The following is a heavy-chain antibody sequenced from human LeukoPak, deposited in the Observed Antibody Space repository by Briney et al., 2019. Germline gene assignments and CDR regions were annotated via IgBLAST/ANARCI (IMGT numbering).Heavy chain of an antibody. J-gene: IGHJ4*02. CDR1: GFTFDDYA. CDR2: ISWNSGSI. CDR3: AKGGLAGYSHGRSPFDY. V-gene: IGHV3-9*01. D-gene: IGHD5-18*01. Sequence: GGSLRLSCAASGFTFDDYAMHWVRQAPGKGLEWVSGISWNSGSIGYADSVKGRFTISRDNAKNSLYLQMNSLRAEDTALYYCAKGGLAGYSHGRSPFDYWGQGTLVTVSS.